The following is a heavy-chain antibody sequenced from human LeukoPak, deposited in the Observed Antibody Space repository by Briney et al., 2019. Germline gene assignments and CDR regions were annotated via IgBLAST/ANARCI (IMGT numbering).Heavy chain of an antibody. CDR1: GSTSTCYG. J-gene: IGHJ6*02. Sequence: ASVTVTCKSSGSTSTCYGISLVRHAPGQWIEWMGWISAYNGNRNFAQKLQGRVSMTTDTSTSTAYMELRSLRSDDTAVYYCARGPEYYYGSGRYDYYGMDVWGQGTTVTVSS. V-gene: IGHV1-18*01. D-gene: IGHD3-10*01. CDR3: ARGPEYYYGSGRYDYYGMDV. CDR2: ISAYNGNR.